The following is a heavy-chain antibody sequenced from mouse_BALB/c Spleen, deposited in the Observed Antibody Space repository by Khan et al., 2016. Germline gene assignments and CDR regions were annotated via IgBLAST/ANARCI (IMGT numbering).Heavy chain of an antibody. D-gene: IGHD1-1*01. CDR1: GYAFSSYW. V-gene: IGHV1-80*01. Sequence: QVRLQQSGAELVRPGSSVKISCKASGYAFSSYWMNWVKQRPGQGLEWIGQIYPGDGDTNYNGKFKGKVTLTADKSSSTAYMQLSSLTSEDSAVYFCARRRNSDYYGSSYVREWYFDVWGAGTTVTVSS. CDR3: ARRRNSDYYGSSYVREWYFDV. CDR2: IYPGDGDT. J-gene: IGHJ1*01.